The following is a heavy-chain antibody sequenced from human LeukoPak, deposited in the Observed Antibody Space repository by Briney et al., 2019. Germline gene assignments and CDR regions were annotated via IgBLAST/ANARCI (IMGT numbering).Heavy chain of an antibody. CDR2: INPSSDST. CDR3: ARDMGGDGYNF. V-gene: IGHV1-46*01. D-gene: IGHD5-24*01. J-gene: IGHJ4*02. CDR1: GYTFTNYY. Sequence: ASVKVSCKASGYTFTNYYMHWVRQAPGQGFEWMGVINPSSDSTSHAQKFQGRVTMTRDTSTSTVYMELSSLRSEDTAVYYCARDMGGDGYNFWGQGTLVTVSS.